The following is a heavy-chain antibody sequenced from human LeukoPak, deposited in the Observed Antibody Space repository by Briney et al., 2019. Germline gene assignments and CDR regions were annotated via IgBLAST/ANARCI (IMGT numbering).Heavy chain of an antibody. Sequence: SETLSHTCTVSGGSISSGGYYWSWIRQHPGKGLEWIGYIYYSGSTYYNPSLKSRVTISVDTSKNQFSLKLSSVTAADTAVYYCARGGYGDNYGMDVWGQGTTVTVSS. CDR2: IYYSGST. CDR1: GGSISSGGYY. D-gene: IGHD4-17*01. V-gene: IGHV4-31*03. CDR3: ARGGYGDNYGMDV. J-gene: IGHJ6*02.